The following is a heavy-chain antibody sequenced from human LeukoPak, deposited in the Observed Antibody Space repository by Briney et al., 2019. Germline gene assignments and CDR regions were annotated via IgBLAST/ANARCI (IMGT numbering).Heavy chain of an antibody. J-gene: IGHJ4*02. CDR2: IKEDGSEN. D-gene: IGHD1-26*01. Sequence: GGSLRLSCAASGFTFTSYWMSWVRQAPGKGLEWVGNIKEDGSENNYVETVKGRFTISRDNAKSSLYLQMSSLRAEDTAIYYCARDRPSGSYDFWGQGTLVTVSS. CDR1: GFTFTSYW. V-gene: IGHV3-7*05. CDR3: ARDRPSGSYDF.